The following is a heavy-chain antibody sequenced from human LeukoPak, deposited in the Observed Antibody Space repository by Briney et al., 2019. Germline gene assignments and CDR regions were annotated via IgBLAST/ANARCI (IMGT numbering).Heavy chain of an antibody. CDR1: GFTFSNYA. D-gene: IGHD1-7*01. Sequence: GGSLRLSCAASGFTFSNYALSWVRQAPGKGLEWVSDISGSGGSTYYVDSVKGRFTISRDNSKNTMYLQMNSLRAEDTAVYYCARGVRGSTSWNSYYNYFYLDVWGKGTTVTVSS. V-gene: IGHV3-23*01. CDR3: ARGVRGSTSWNSYYNYFYLDV. J-gene: IGHJ6*03. CDR2: ISGSGGST.